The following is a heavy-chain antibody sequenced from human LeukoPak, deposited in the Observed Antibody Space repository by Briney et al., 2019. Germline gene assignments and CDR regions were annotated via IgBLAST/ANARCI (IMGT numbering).Heavy chain of an antibody. CDR3: ARRLYSSGWHNAFDI. CDR1: GGSISRSLYY. J-gene: IGHJ3*02. Sequence: SETLSLTCTVSGGSISRSLYYWGWIRQPPGKGLEWIGSINYSGTTYYNPSLKSRVTMSVDTSRNQFSLKLTSVTAADTAVYYCARRLYSSGWHNAFDIWGQGTMVIVSS. V-gene: IGHV4-39*07. CDR2: INYSGTT. D-gene: IGHD6-19*01.